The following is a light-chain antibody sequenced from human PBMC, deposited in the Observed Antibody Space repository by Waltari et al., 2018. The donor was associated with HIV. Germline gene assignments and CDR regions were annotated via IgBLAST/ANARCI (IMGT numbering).Light chain of an antibody. J-gene: IGKJ2*01. CDR1: QNVGGTY. CDR2: GAS. V-gene: IGKV3-20*01. CDR3: QQYGSSPQT. Sequence: VFTQSPGTLSLAPGERATLSCRASQNVGGTYVAWYQQKPGQAPRLLTYGASSRPTGVPDRFSGSGTGTDFTLTISRLEPEDFAVYYCQQYGSSPQTFGQGTKVEIK.